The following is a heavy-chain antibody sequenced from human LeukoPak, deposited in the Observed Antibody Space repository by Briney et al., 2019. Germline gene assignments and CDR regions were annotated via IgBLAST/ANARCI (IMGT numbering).Heavy chain of an antibody. CDR3: ARPTYCSGGSCSGSALDI. V-gene: IGHV5-51*01. CDR1: GYSFTSYW. D-gene: IGHD2-15*01. J-gene: IGHJ3*02. Sequence: GESLKISCKGSGYSFTSYWIGWVRQMPGKGLEWMGIIYPGDSDTRYSPSFQGQVTISADKSISTAYLQWSSLKASDTAMYYCARPTYCSGGSCSGSALDIWGQGTMVTVSS. CDR2: IYPGDSDT.